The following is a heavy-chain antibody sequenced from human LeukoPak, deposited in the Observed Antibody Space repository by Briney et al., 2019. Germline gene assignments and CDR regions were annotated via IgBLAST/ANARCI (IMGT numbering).Heavy chain of an antibody. J-gene: IGHJ4*02. Sequence: GRSLRLSCAASGFAFSTYGMHWVRQAPGKGLEWVAVILSDGNEKYYTDSVKGRFTISRDNSKNTLYLQMNSLRAEDTAVYYCARGQGTVTAHWGQGTLVTVSS. CDR2: ILSDGNEK. D-gene: IGHD2-21*02. V-gene: IGHV3-33*08. CDR3: ARGQGTVTAH. CDR1: GFAFSTYG.